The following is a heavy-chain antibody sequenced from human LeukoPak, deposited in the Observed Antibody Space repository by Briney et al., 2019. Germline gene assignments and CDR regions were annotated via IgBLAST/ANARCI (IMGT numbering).Heavy chain of an antibody. CDR2: INHSGSA. Sequence: SETLSLTCAVYGGSFSGYYWSWIRQPPGKGLEWIGEINHSGSANCNPSLKSRVTISVDTSKNQFSLKLSSVTAADTAVYYCARGRNLGRYSYGTQIYYFDYWGQGTLVTVSS. D-gene: IGHD5-18*01. CDR1: GGSFSGYY. CDR3: ARGRNLGRYSYGTQIYYFDY. V-gene: IGHV4-34*01. J-gene: IGHJ4*02.